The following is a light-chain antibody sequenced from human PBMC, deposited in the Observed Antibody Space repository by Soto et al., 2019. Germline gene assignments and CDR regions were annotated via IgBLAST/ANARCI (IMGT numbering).Light chain of an antibody. V-gene: IGKV1-9*01. CDR1: QDINKF. Sequence: IPLTQSPSSLSASVGDRVTITCRASQDINKFLAWFQLKPGKAPNLLIFSASTLQSAVPSRFSGGGSGTDFTLTISSLQPEDFATYYCQQLKTYPYTFGQGTKLEIK. CDR3: QQLKTYPYT. CDR2: SAS. J-gene: IGKJ2*01.